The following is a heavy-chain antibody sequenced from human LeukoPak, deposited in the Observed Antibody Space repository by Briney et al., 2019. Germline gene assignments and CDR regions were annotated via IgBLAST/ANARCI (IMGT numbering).Heavy chain of an antibody. CDR1: GYTFTSYY. CDR3: ARGHAAGTSSWFDP. J-gene: IGHJ5*02. V-gene: IGHV1-46*01. Sequence: ASVKVSCKASGYTFTSYYMHWVRQAPGQGLEWMGIINPSGGSTSYAQKFQGRVTITADKSTSTAYMELSSLRSEDTAVYYCARGHAAGTSSWFDPWGQGTLVTVSS. CDR2: INPSGGST. D-gene: IGHD6-13*01.